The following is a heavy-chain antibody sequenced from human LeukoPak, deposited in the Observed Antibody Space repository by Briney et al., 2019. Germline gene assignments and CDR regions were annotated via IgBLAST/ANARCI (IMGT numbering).Heavy chain of an antibody. Sequence: ASVKVSCKASGGTFSSYAISWVRQAPGQGLEWMGGIIPIFGTANYAQKFQGRVTITADKSTSTAYMELSSLRSEDTAVYYCARDYPGYGDYVFLYYYGTDVWGKGTTVTVSS. CDR1: GGTFSSYA. CDR2: IIPIFGTA. D-gene: IGHD4-17*01. J-gene: IGHJ6*04. CDR3: ARDYPGYGDYVFLYYYGTDV. V-gene: IGHV1-69*06.